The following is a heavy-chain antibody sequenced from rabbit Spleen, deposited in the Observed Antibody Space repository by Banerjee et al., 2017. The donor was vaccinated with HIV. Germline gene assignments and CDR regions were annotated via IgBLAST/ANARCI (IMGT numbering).Heavy chain of an antibody. CDR1: GFSFSTNYD. V-gene: IGHV1S40*01. J-gene: IGHJ4*01. CDR3: TRDDGSGHYIDGYFNL. D-gene: IGHD1-1*01. Sequence: QSLEESGGDLVKPGASLTLTCTASGFSFSTNYDMCWVRQAPGKGLEWIGCIYTGNGKNYYASWAKGRFTISKASSTTVTLEMTSLTAADTATYFCTRDDGSGHYIDGYFNLWGPGTLVTVS. CDR2: IYTGNGKN.